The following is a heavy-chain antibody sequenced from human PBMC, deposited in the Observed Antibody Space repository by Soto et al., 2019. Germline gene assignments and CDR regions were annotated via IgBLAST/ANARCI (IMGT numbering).Heavy chain of an antibody. J-gene: IGHJ6*02. CDR3: ARVGNYYGSGNPRHHKDYSMDV. CDR2: INPGGGST. D-gene: IGHD3-10*01. V-gene: IGHV1-46*01. Sequence: ASVKVSCKASGYTFTYYYMHWVRQAPGQGLEWMGLINPGGGSTRYEQKFQGRVTMTRDTSTSTVYMELSSLRSEDTAVYYCARVGNYYGSGNPRHHKDYSMDVWGQGTTVTVSS. CDR1: GYTFTYYY.